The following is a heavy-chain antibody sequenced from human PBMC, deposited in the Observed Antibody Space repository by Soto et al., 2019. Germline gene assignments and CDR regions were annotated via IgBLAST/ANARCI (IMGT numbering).Heavy chain of an antibody. Sequence: TGGSLRLSCAASGFLFSSYTMNWVRQVPGKGLEWVSSIRPSSHYMYYADSVKGRFTISRDNARNSLYLQMNSLRAEDTAVYYCAREGGYCTTASCYDYGMDVWGQGTTVTVSS. CDR1: GFLFSSYT. D-gene: IGHD2-2*01. V-gene: IGHV3-21*01. J-gene: IGHJ6*02. CDR2: IRPSSHYM. CDR3: AREGGYCTTASCYDYGMDV.